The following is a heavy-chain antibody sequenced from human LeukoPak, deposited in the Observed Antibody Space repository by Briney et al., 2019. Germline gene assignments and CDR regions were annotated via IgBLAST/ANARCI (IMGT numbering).Heavy chain of an antibody. D-gene: IGHD4-17*01. CDR3: ARDQTVTTVVGDY. J-gene: IGHJ4*02. Sequence: SQTLSLTCTVSGGSISSGGYYWSWIRQPPGKGLEWIGYIYHSGSTYYNPSLKSRVTISVDRSKNQFSLKLSSVTAADTAVYYCARDQTVTTVVGDYWGQGTLVTVSS. CDR2: IYHSGST. CDR1: GGSISSGGYY. V-gene: IGHV4-30-2*01.